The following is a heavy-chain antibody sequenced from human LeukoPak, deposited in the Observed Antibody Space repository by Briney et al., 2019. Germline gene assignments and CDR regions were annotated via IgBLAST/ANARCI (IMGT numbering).Heavy chain of an antibody. CDR3: ARVGDFWSGYYIAYYYYMDV. V-gene: IGHV3-21*01. Sequence: GGSLRLSCAASGFTFSSYSMNWVRQAPGKGLEWVSSISSSSSYIYYADSVKGRFTISRDNAKNSLNLQMNSLRAEDTAVYYCARVGDFWSGYYIAYYYYMDVWGKGTTVTVSS. CDR1: GFTFSSYS. D-gene: IGHD3-3*01. CDR2: ISSSSSYI. J-gene: IGHJ6*03.